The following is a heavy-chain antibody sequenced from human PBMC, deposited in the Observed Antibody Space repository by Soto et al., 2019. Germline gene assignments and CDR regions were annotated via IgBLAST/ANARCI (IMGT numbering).Heavy chain of an antibody. CDR2: IYYSGRT. Sequence: QVQLQESGPGLVKPSQTLSLTCTVSGGSISSGGYYWSWIRQHPGKGLEWIGYIYYSGRTYYNPSLKSRVNISVDTSKNQVSLKLSSVTAADTAVYYCARDHRLGELSDVWGQGTTVTVSS. CDR3: ARDHRLGELSDV. J-gene: IGHJ6*02. CDR1: GGSISSGGYY. V-gene: IGHV4-31*03. D-gene: IGHD3-16*02.